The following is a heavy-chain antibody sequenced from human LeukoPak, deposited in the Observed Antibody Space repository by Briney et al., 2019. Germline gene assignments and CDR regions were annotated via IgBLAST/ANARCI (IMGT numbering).Heavy chain of an antibody. CDR1: GYTLTELS. D-gene: IGHD3-10*01. V-gene: IGHV1-24*01. J-gene: IGHJ4*02. CDR3: AREGGALLWFGEEGGVDY. CDR2: FDPEDGET. Sequence: ASVKVSCKVSGYTLTELSMHWVRQAPGKGLEWMGGFDPEDGETIYAQKFQGRVTMTTDTSTSTAYMELRSLRSDDTAVYYCAREGGALLWFGEEGGVDYWGQGTLVTVSS.